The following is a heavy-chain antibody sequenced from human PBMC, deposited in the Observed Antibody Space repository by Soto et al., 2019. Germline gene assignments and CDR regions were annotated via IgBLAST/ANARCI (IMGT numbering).Heavy chain of an antibody. V-gene: IGHV3-30*18. D-gene: IGHD2-21*02. J-gene: IGHJ4*02. CDR3: AKDRLVGCGWDCHFAS. CDR1: GFTFSSYG. CDR2: VSYDGSEK. Sequence: QVQLVESGGGVVQSGRSLRLSCAASGFTFSSYGMHWVRQAPGKGLEWVGVVSYDGSEKYYADSVRGRFTISRDNSRNTLSLEMNSLRADDTALYYCAKDRLVGCGWDCHFASWGQGALVTVSS.